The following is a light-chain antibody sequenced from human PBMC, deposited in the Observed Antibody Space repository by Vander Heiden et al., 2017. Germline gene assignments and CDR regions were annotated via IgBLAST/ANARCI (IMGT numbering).Light chain of an antibody. V-gene: IGKV2-28*01. J-gene: IGKJ1*01. CDR1: QSLLHSNGYNY. CDR3: MQALQTPKT. Sequence: DIVMTQSPLSLPVTPGEPASISCRSSQSLLHSNGYNYLDWYLQKPGQSPQLLIYLGSNRASGVPDRFSGSASGTDFTLKISRVEAEDVGVYYCMQALQTPKTFGQGTKLEIK. CDR2: LGS.